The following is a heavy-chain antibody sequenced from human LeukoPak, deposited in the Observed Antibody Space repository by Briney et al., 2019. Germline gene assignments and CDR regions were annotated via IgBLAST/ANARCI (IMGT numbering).Heavy chain of an antibody. Sequence: PGGSLRLSCAGSGFTFSDYYMSWIRQAPGKGLEWVSYISSSGSTIYYADSVKGRFTISRDNAKNSLYLQMNSLRAEDTAVYYCARTSTGGSDYDILTGYYNRRGPFDYWGQGTLVTVSS. J-gene: IGHJ4*02. CDR2: ISSSGSTI. V-gene: IGHV3-11*01. CDR3: ARTSTGGSDYDILTGYYNRRGPFDY. CDR1: GFTFSDYY. D-gene: IGHD3-9*01.